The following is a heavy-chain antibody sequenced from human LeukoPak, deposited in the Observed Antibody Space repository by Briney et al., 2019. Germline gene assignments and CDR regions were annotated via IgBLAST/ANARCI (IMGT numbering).Heavy chain of an antibody. J-gene: IGHJ4*02. CDR1: GYTFTGYY. D-gene: IGHD3-16*01. CDR3: AREGDDYGDY. CDR2: INPNSGGT. Sequence: ASVKVSCKASGYTFTGYYMHWVRQAPGQGLEWMGWINPNSGGTNYAQKFQGRVTMTRNTSISTAYMELSSLRSEDTAVYYCAREGDDYGDYWGQGTLVTVSS. V-gene: IGHV1-2*02.